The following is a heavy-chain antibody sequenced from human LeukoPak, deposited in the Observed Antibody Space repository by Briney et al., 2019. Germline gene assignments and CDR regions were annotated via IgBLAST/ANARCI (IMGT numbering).Heavy chain of an antibody. V-gene: IGHV3-30-3*01. Sequence: GRSLRLSCAASGFTFSNYAMHWVCQAPGKGLEWVAFISYDGSNKYYADSVKGRFTISRENSKNTLYLQMNSLRAEDTAVYYCASAYSSAWSSDYWGQGTLVTVSS. CDR1: GFTFSNYA. CDR3: ASAYSSAWSSDY. CDR2: ISYDGSNK. J-gene: IGHJ4*02. D-gene: IGHD6-19*01.